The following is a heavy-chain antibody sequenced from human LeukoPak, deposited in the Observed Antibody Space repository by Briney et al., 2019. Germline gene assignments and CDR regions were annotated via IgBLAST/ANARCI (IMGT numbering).Heavy chain of an antibody. D-gene: IGHD5-24*01. CDR3: AKGGRDGYNFRY. J-gene: IGHJ4*02. CDR2: FIPIFGIA. CDR1: GGTFSSYA. Sequence: ASVKVSCKASGGTFSSYAISWVRQAPGQGLEWMGRFIPIFGIANYAQKFQGRVTITADKSTSTAYMELSSLRSEDTAVYYCAKGGRDGYNFRYWGQGTLVTVSS. V-gene: IGHV1-69*04.